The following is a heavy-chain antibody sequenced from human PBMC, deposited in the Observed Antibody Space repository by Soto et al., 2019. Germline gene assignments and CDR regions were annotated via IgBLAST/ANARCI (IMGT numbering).Heavy chain of an antibody. CDR1: GFTFDNYA. V-gene: IGHV3-21*01. CDR3: AREGVPNYDFSIGDGLDI. Sequence: EMQLVESGGGLVKPGGSLRLSCAASGFTFDNYAMNWVRQAPGKGLEWVSSISSNSSFIYYVDSVKGRFTVSRDNAKKSLSLQMSSLRAEDTAVYYCAREGVPNYDFSIGDGLDIWGQGTMVTVSS. D-gene: IGHD3-3*01. J-gene: IGHJ3*02. CDR2: ISSNSSFI.